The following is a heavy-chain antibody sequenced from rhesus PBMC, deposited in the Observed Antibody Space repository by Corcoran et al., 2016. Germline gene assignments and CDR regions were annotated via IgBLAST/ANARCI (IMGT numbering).Heavy chain of an antibody. J-gene: IGHJ4*01. Sequence: QLQLQESGPGLVKPSETLSPTCAVPGYSISSGYGWSWLRQPPGQGLEWIGYISYSGSTSYNPSLKSRVTISRDTSKNQFSLKLSSVTAADTAVYYCARGQWGAAAAFDYWGQGVLVTVSS. V-gene: IGHV4-122*02. CDR2: ISYSGST. CDR1: GYSISSGYG. D-gene: IGHD6-13*01. CDR3: ARGQWGAAAAFDY.